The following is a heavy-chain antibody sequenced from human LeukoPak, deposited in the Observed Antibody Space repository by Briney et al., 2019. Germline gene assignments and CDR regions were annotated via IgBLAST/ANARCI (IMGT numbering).Heavy chain of an antibody. CDR2: IRYDGSNK. Sequence: GGSLRLSCAASGFTFSSYGMHWVRQAPGKGLEWVAFIRYDGSNKYYADSVKGRFTISRDNSKNTLYLQMNSLRAEDTAVYYCAKEDSSSSFFLDYWGQGTLVTVSS. CDR1: GFTFSSYG. D-gene: IGHD6-6*01. V-gene: IGHV3-30*02. J-gene: IGHJ4*02. CDR3: AKEDSSSSFFLDY.